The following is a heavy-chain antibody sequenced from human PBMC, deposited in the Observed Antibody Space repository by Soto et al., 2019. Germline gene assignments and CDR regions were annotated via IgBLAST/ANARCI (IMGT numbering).Heavy chain of an antibody. Sequence: GGSLRLSCAASGFTFSDYYMSWIRQAPGKGLEWVSYISSSGSTIYYADSVKGRFTISRDNAKNSLYLQMNSLRAEDTAVYYCARESPIAVAGKIVHYYYMDVWGKGTTVTVSS. V-gene: IGHV3-11*01. CDR3: ARESPIAVAGKIVHYYYMDV. D-gene: IGHD6-19*01. J-gene: IGHJ6*03. CDR2: ISSSGSTI. CDR1: GFTFSDYY.